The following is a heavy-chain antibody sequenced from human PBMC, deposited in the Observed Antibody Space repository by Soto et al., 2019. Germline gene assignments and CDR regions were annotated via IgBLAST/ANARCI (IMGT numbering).Heavy chain of an antibody. Sequence: PSETLSLTCTVSGGSISSSSYYWGWIRQPPGKGLEWIGSIYYSGSTYYNPSLKSRVTISVDTSKNQFSLKLSSVTAADTALYYCARDHPHSYGVYYFDYWGQGTPVTVSS. CDR1: GGSISSSSYY. CDR2: IYYSGST. D-gene: IGHD5-18*01. V-gene: IGHV4-39*02. J-gene: IGHJ4*02. CDR3: ARDHPHSYGVYYFDY.